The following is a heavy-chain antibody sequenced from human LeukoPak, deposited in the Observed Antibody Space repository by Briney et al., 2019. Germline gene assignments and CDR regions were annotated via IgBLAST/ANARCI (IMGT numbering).Heavy chain of an antibody. CDR2: ISGSGGST. V-gene: IGHV3-23*01. CDR1: GFTFSSYV. J-gene: IGHJ4*02. CDR3: AKDRKAYDILAGYDY. Sequence: GGSLRLSCAASGFTFSSYVMTWVRQAPGKGLEWVSAISGSGGSTYYADSVKGRFTISRDNSKNTLYLQMNSLRAEDTAVYYCAKDRKAYDILAGYDYWGQGTLVTVSS. D-gene: IGHD3-9*01.